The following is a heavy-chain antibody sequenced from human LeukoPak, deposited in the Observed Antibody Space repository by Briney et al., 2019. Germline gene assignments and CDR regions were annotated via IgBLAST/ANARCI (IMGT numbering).Heavy chain of an antibody. V-gene: IGHV4-61*02. J-gene: IGHJ4*02. D-gene: IGHD1-14*01. CDR1: GGSISSGSYY. Sequence: SQTLSLTCTVSGGSISSGSYYWSWIRQPAGKGLEWIGRIYTSGSTNYNPSLKSRVTMSVDTSKNQFSLKLSSVTAADTAVYYCASGTPMIPLDYWGQGTLVTVSS. CDR3: ASGTPMIPLDY. CDR2: IYTSGST.